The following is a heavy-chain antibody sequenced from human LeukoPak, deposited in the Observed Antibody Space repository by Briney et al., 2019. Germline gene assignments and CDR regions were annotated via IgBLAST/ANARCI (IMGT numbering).Heavy chain of an antibody. J-gene: IGHJ4*02. Sequence: GGSLRLSCAASGFTFSSYGMHWVRQAPGKGPEWVAYIRYDGSNKYYADSVKGRFTISRDNSKNTLYLQMNSLRAEDTAVYYCAKDQAVPAAWGYFDYWGQGSLVTVSS. V-gene: IGHV3-30*02. CDR3: AKDQAVPAAWGYFDY. D-gene: IGHD2-2*01. CDR1: GFTFSSYG. CDR2: IRYDGSNK.